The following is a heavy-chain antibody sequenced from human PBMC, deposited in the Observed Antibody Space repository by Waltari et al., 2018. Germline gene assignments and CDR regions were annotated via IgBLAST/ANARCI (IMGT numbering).Heavy chain of an antibody. CDR2: IYYSGST. D-gene: IGHD4-17*01. CDR1: GGSISSYY. V-gene: IGHV4-59*01. CDR3: ARVGFDGDYFDY. J-gene: IGHJ4*02. Sequence: QVQLQESGPGLVKPSETLSLTCTVSGGSISSYYWSWTRQPPGQGLEWIGYIYYSGSTNYNPSLKSRVTISVDTSKNQFSLKLSSVTAADTAVYYCARVGFDGDYFDYWGQGTLVTVSS.